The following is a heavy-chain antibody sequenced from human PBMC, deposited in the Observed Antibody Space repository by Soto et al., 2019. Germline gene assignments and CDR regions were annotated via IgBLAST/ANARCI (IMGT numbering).Heavy chain of an antibody. V-gene: IGHV4-30-2*01. CDR1: GCSISSGGYS. J-gene: IGHJ5*02. Sequence: PSETLSLTCAVSGCSISSGGYSWSWIRQPPGKGLEWIGYIYHSGSTYYNPSLKSRVTISVDRSKNQFSLKLSSVTAADTAVYYCARAYYDILTGFLSWFDPWGQGTLVTVSS. CDR3: ARAYYDILTGFLSWFDP. D-gene: IGHD3-9*01. CDR2: IYHSGST.